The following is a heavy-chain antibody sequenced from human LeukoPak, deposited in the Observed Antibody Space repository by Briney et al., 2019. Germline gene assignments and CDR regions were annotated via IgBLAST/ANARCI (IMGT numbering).Heavy chain of an antibody. CDR2: INPNSGGT. J-gene: IGHJ5*02. V-gene: IGHV1-2*04. Sequence: ASVKVSCKASGYTFTGYYMHWVRQPPGQGLEWMGWINPNSGGTNYAQKFQGWVTMTRDTSITTAYMELSGLRSDDTAVYYCARVWSTTSSGYNWFDPWGRGTLVTVSS. CDR1: GYTFTGYY. CDR3: ARVWSTTSSGYNWFDP. D-gene: IGHD6-6*01.